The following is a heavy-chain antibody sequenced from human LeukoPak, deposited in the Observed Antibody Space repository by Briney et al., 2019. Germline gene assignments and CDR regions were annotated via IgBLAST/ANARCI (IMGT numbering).Heavy chain of an antibody. D-gene: IGHD3-10*01. CDR3: ARRHFGSGTYVDY. CDR2: SNPNSGDT. V-gene: IGHV1-2*02. J-gene: IGHJ4*02. Sequence: ASVTVSCKASGYTFTDYYMHWVRQAPGQGLEWMGWSNPNSGDTQYAQKFQGRVTMTTDTSMTTAYMELRRLRSDDTAVYYCARRHFGSGTYVDYWGQGTLVTVSS. CDR1: GYTFTDYY.